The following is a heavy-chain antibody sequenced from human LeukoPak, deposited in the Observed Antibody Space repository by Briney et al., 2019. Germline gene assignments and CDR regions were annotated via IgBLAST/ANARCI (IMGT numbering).Heavy chain of an antibody. CDR1: GFTVSGNY. J-gene: IGHJ4*02. V-gene: IGHV3-53*01. CDR2: LYTSGST. Sequence: GGSLRLSCAASGFTVSGNYMNWVRQAPGKGLEWVSILYTSGSTYYADSVRGRFTISRDSSRNTVYLQMNSLRVEDTAVYYCAIWFGELSGQWGQGTLVTVSS. D-gene: IGHD3-10*01. CDR3: AIWFGELSGQ.